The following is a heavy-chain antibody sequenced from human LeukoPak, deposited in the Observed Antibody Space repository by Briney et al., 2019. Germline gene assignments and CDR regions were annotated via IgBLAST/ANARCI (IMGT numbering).Heavy chain of an antibody. Sequence: QSGGSLRLSCAASGFRFSNCAMNWVRQAPGKAPEWVSGINHSGDYTYYEDSVKGRFTISRDNSKNTLYLQMNSLRAEDTALYCCAKAVGQWPTGYYGMDVWGQGTTVTVSS. J-gene: IGHJ6*02. CDR3: AKAVGQWPTGYYGMDV. V-gene: IGHV3-23*01. CDR1: GFRFSNCA. D-gene: IGHD6-19*01. CDR2: INHSGDYT.